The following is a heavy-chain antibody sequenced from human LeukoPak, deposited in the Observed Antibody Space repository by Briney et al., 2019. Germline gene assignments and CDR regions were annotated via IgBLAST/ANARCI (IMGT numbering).Heavy chain of an antibody. CDR3: ARGDITDF. CDR1: GYSISRCYY. V-gene: IGHV4-38-2*01. J-gene: IGHJ4*02. CDR2: IYHSGNT. Sequence: PSETLSLTCGVSGYSISRCYYGAWIRQSPGKGLEWIGSIYHSGNTYYNLSLKSRVTISVDTSKNQFSLKLSSVTAADTAVYYCARGDITDFWGQGTLVTVSS. D-gene: IGHD2-21*01.